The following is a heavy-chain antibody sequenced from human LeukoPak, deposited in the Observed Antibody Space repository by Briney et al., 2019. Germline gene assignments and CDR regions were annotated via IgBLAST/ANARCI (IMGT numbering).Heavy chain of an antibody. Sequence: GGSLRLSCAASGFTFSSYSMNWVRQAPGKGLEWVSSISSSSSYIYYADSVKGRFTISRDNAKNSLYLQMNSLRAEDTAVYYCARGDYSIGFVPFDYWGQGTLVTVSS. J-gene: IGHJ4*02. CDR1: GFTFSSYS. CDR3: ARGDYSIGFVPFDY. V-gene: IGHV3-21*01. CDR2: ISSSSSYI. D-gene: IGHD4-11*01.